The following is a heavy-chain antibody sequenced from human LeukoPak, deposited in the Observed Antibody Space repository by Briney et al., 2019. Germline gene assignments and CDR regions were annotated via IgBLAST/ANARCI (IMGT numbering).Heavy chain of an antibody. CDR3: ARRWGAPYSSGWWRNDY. D-gene: IGHD6-19*01. J-gene: IGHJ4*02. CDR2: INHSGST. CDR1: GGSFSGYY. V-gene: IGHV4-34*01. Sequence: PSETLSLTCAVYGGSFSGYYWSWIRQPPGKGLEWIWEINHSGSTNYNPSLKSRVTISVDTSKNQFSLKLRSVTAADTAVYYCARRWGAPYSSGWWRNDYWGQGTLVTVSS.